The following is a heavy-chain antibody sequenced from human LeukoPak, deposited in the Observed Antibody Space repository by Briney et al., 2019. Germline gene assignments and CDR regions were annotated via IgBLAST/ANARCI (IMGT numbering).Heavy chain of an antibody. D-gene: IGHD2-2*01. CDR2: IYHSGST. V-gene: IGHV4-59*12. CDR1: GGSISSYY. CDR3: ARDRTRCSSTSCFTSGWFDP. Sequence: SETLSLTCTVSGGSISSYYWSWIRQPPGKGLEWIGYIYHSGSTYYNPSLKSRVTISVDRSKNQFSLKLSSVTAADTAVYYCARDRTRCSSTSCFTSGWFDPWGQGTLVTVSS. J-gene: IGHJ5*02.